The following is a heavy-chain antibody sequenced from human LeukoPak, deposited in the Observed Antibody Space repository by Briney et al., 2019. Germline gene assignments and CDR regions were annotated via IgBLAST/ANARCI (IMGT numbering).Heavy chain of an antibody. Sequence: SETLSLTCTVSGGSISSYYWSWIRQPPGKGLEWIGYIYYSGSTNYNPSLKSRVNISVDTSKNQFSLKLSSVTAADTAVYYCAREGVAARSLFDYWGQGTLVTVSS. V-gene: IGHV4-59*12. CDR1: GGSISSYY. CDR3: AREGVAARSLFDY. CDR2: IYYSGST. D-gene: IGHD6-6*01. J-gene: IGHJ4*02.